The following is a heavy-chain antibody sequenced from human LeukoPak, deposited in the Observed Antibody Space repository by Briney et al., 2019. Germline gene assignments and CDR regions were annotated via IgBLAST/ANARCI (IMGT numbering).Heavy chain of an antibody. J-gene: IGHJ4*02. Sequence: GASVKVSCKASGYRFISNYIQWVRQAPGLGPEWMGWMHPGNGNTRCAEKFQDRVTMTRDTSINTAYMDLSSLRSDDTAVYYCAREGSYCVGGDCYSFDFWGQGTLITVSS. CDR1: GYRFISNY. CDR3: AREGSYCVGGDCYSFDF. D-gene: IGHD2-21*02. CDR2: MHPGNGNT. V-gene: IGHV1-2*02.